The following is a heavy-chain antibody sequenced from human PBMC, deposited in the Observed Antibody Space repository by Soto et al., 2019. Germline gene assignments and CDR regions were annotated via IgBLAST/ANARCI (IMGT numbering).Heavy chain of an antibody. D-gene: IGHD3-10*01. Sequence: ITLKESGPTLVKPTQTLTLTCTYSVFSLRTAGMGVGWIRQPPGKAPEWLALLYWDDSPRYRPSLRRRLTVTEVTSKNQVVLTLTDMDPVDTATYFCLHVIGGRPTTNWGQGSLITVSS. CDR1: VFSLRTAGMG. J-gene: IGHJ4*02. V-gene: IGHV2-5*02. CDR2: LYWDDSP. CDR3: LHVIGGRPTTN.